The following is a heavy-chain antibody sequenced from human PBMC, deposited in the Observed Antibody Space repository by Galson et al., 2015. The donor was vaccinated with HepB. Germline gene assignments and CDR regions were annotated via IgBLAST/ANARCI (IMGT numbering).Heavy chain of an antibody. CDR3: AKNYGDYVYDPFDL. CDR2: VSANGATT. V-gene: IGHV3-23*01. J-gene: IGHJ4*02. Sequence: SLRLSCAASTLILTKYAMTWVRQAPGKGLEWVSVVSANGATTHYADSVRGRFTIFRDNSKNTLYLRMSSLRLEDTAVYFCAKNYGDYVYDPFDLWGQGTLVTVSS. CDR1: TLILTKYA. D-gene: IGHD4-17*01.